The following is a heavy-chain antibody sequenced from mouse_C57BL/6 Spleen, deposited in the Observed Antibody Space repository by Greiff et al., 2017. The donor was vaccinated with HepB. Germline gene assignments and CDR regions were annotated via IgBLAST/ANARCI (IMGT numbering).Heavy chain of an antibody. J-gene: IGHJ1*03. CDR2: ISSGGSYT. D-gene: IGHD2-4*01. V-gene: IGHV5-6*02. CDR1: GFTFSSYG. Sequence: DVMLVESGGDLVKPGGSLKLSCAASGFTFSSYGMSWVRQTPDKRLEWVATISSGGSYTYYPDSVKGRFTISRDNAKNTLYLQMSSLKSEDTAMYYCARHDYDYGWYFDVWGTGTTVTVSS. CDR3: ARHDYDYGWYFDV.